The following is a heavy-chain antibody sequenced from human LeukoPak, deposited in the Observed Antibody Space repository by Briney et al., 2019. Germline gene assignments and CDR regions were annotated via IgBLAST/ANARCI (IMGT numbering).Heavy chain of an antibody. D-gene: IGHD1-1*01. CDR3: ARATPGWNPPDY. Sequence: PSETLSLTCTVSGDSVRANYWSWIRQPPGMGLEWLGYIYTSGSTSYNPSIKSRVTISVDTSKNQFSLKLSSVTAADTAVYYCARATPGWNPPDYWGQGTLVSVSS. V-gene: IGHV4-4*08. CDR2: IYTSGST. CDR1: GDSVRANY. J-gene: IGHJ4*02.